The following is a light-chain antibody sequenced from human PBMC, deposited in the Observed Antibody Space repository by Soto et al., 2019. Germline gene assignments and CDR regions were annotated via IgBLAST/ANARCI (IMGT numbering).Light chain of an antibody. V-gene: IGLV2-11*01. CDR1: SSNVGGYDY. CDR2: DVN. Sequence: QSALTQPRSVSGSPRQPVTISCSGTSSNVGGYDYVSWYQQHPGKAPTFMIYDVNKRPSGVPERFSGSKSGNTASLTISGLQAEDEADYYCFSYAANSAGVFGGGTKLTVL. J-gene: IGLJ2*01. CDR3: FSYAANSAGV.